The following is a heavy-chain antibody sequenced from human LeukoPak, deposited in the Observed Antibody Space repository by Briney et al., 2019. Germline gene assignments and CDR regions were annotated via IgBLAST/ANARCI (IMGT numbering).Heavy chain of an antibody. CDR1: GFTFSSYG. D-gene: IGHD7-27*01. V-gene: IGHV3-33*06. Sequence: PGGSLRLSCAASGFTFSSYGMHWVRQAPGEGLEWVAVIWYDGSNKYYADSVKGRFTISRDNSKNTLYLQMNSLRAEDTAVYYCAKDRKIGRLGIIDYWGQGTLVTVSS. J-gene: IGHJ4*02. CDR2: IWYDGSNK. CDR3: AKDRKIGRLGIIDY.